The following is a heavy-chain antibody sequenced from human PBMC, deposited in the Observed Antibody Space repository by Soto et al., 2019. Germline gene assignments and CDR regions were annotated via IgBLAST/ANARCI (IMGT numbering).Heavy chain of an antibody. CDR2: ISYDGSNK. V-gene: IGHV3-30*18. D-gene: IGHD3-22*01. J-gene: IGHJ4*02. CDR3: AKVDVYYYDSSGPPDY. CDR1: GVTFSSHG. Sequence: TGGSLRLSCAASGVTFSSHGMHWVRQAPGKGLEWVAVISYDGSNKYYADSVKGRFTISRDNSKNTLYLQMNSLRAEDTAVYYCAKVDVYYYDSSGPPDYWGQGTLVTVSS.